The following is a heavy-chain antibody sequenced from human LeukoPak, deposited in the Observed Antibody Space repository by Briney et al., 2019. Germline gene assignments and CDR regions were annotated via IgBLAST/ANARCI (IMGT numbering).Heavy chain of an antibody. CDR1: GFPLGNYW. Sequence: GGSLRLSCAASGFPLGNYWMSWVRQAPGGGLERVADIKQDGGEKYYVESVKGRFTISRDNAKNSLYLQMNSLRAEDTAVYYCAREPGSHSFDYWGQGTLLTVSS. CDR2: IKQDGGEK. V-gene: IGHV3-7*01. D-gene: IGHD3-10*01. J-gene: IGHJ4*02. CDR3: AREPGSHSFDY.